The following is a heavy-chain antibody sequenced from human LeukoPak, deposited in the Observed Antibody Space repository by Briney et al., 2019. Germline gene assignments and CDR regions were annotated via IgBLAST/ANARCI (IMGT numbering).Heavy chain of an antibody. CDR1: GFTFSSYV. Sequence: GSLRLSCAASGFTFSSYVMHWVRQAPGKGLEWVAMISYDGNNKYYTDSVKGRFTISRDNSKYTLYLQMSSLRAEDTAVYYCAAPPTMYYYDSSVFDYWGQGTLVTVSS. CDR2: ISYDGNNK. V-gene: IGHV3-30-3*01. CDR3: AAPPTMYYYDSSVFDY. D-gene: IGHD3-22*01. J-gene: IGHJ4*02.